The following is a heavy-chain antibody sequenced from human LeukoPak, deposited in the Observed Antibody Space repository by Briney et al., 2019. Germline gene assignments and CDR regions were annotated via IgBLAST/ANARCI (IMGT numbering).Heavy chain of an antibody. CDR1: GFTFDDYA. Sequence: GRSLRLSCAASGFTFDDYAMHWVRQAPGKGLEWVSGISWNSGSIGYADSVKGRFTISRDNAKNSLYLQMNSLRAEDTALYYCARAGIVVVPAALDYGMDVWGQGTTVTVSS. CDR3: ARAGIVVVPAALDYGMDV. V-gene: IGHV3-9*01. D-gene: IGHD2-2*01. J-gene: IGHJ6*02. CDR2: ISWNSGSI.